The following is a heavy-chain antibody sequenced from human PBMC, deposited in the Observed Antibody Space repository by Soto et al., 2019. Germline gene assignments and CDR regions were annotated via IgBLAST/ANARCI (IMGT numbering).Heavy chain of an antibody. J-gene: IGHJ4*02. V-gene: IGHV4-34*01. CDR1: GGSFSGYY. CDR2: INHSGST. CDR3: ARFYWNYVGYFDY. Sequence: PSETLSLTCAVYGGSFSGYYWSWIRQPPGKGLEWIGEINHSGSTNYNPSLKSRVTISVDTSKNQFSLKLSSVTAADTAVYYCARFYWNYVGYFDYWGQGTLVTVSS. D-gene: IGHD1-7*01.